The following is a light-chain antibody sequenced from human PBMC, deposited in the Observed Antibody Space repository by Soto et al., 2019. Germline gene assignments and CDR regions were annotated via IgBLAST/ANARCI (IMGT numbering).Light chain of an antibody. CDR2: EVS. CDR1: SSDVGGYNY. V-gene: IGLV2-14*01. Sequence: QSALTQPASVSGSPGQSITISCTGTSSDVGGYNYVSWYQQHPDKAPKLMIYEVSNRPSGVSNRFSGSKSGNTASLTISGLLAEDEADYYCTSYTTSSTHWVFGGGTKLTVL. J-gene: IGLJ3*02. CDR3: TSYTTSSTHWV.